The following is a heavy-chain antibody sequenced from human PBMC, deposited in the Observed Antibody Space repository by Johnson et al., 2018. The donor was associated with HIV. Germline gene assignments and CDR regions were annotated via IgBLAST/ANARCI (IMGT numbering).Heavy chain of an antibody. CDR3: ARDALLRFLEWFI. CDR1: GFTFSSYA. V-gene: IGHV3-30*04. D-gene: IGHD3-3*01. J-gene: IGHJ3*02. CDR2: ISYDGSIK. Sequence: VQLVESGGGVVQPGRSLRLSCAASGFTFSSYAMHWVRQAPGKGLEWVAVISYDGSIKYYGDSVKGRFTISRDNSKNTLYLQMNSLRVEETAVYYCARDALLRFLEWFIWGQGTMVTVSS.